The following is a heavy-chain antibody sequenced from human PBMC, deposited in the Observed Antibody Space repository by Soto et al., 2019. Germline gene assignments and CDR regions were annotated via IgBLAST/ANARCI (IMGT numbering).Heavy chain of an antibody. CDR3: ARDVRGGYCSGGSCYGLDY. D-gene: IGHD2-15*01. CDR1: GGSISSYY. Sequence: SETLSLTCTVSGGSISSYYWSWIRQPPGKGLEWIGYIYYSGSTNYNPSLKSRVTISVDTSKNQFSLKLSSVTAADTAVYYCARDVRGGYCSGGSCYGLDYWGQGTLVTVSS. V-gene: IGHV4-59*01. CDR2: IYYSGST. J-gene: IGHJ4*02.